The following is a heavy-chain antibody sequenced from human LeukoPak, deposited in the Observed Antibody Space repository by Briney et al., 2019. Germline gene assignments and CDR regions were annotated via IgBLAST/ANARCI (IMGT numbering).Heavy chain of an antibody. Sequence: SETLSLTCTVSGGSVSSSSYYWGWIRQPPGKGLEWIGTVYYSGSTYYNPSLKSRVTMSVDTSKNQFSLKLSSVTAADTAVFYYARLTYSSGWYYFDYWGQGTLVTVSS. J-gene: IGHJ4*02. CDR2: VYYSGST. CDR1: GGSVSSSSYY. CDR3: ARLTYSSGWYYFDY. D-gene: IGHD6-19*01. V-gene: IGHV4-39*01.